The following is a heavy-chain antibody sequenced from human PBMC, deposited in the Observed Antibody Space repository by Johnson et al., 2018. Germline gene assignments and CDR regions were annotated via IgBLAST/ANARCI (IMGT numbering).Heavy chain of an antibody. CDR2: IKQDGSEK. J-gene: IGHJ4*02. V-gene: IGHV3-7*01. CDR1: GFTFSSYC. Sequence: VQLVQSGGGLVEPGGSLRLCCAASGFTFSSYCMSWVRQAPGKGLEWVANIKQDGSEKYYVDAVKGRFTISRDNAKNTLYLQMNSLRAEDTAVYCCARDTSGYDELDYWGQGTLVTVSS. D-gene: IGHD5-12*01. CDR3: ARDTSGYDELDY.